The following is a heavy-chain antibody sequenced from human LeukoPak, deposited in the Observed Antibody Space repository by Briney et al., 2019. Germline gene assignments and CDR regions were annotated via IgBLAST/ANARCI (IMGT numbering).Heavy chain of an antibody. CDR1: GFTFSSYG. CDR3: AKGPYCSGGTCYLNYYYMDV. CDR2: IRYDGSNE. Sequence: GGSLRLSCAASGFTFSSYGMHWVRQAPGKGLEWVAFIRYDGSNEYYADSVKGRFTISRDNSKNTLYLRMNSLRAEDTAVYYCAKGPYCSGGTCYLNYYYMDVWGKGTTVTVSS. J-gene: IGHJ6*03. D-gene: IGHD2-15*01. V-gene: IGHV3-30*02.